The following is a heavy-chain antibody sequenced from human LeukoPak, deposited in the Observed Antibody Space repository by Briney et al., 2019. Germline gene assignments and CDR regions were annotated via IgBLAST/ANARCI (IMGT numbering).Heavy chain of an antibody. CDR3: TRDMDEDYSGNTLDY. CDR2: ISNDVSGT. CDR1: GFSFRYYW. D-gene: IGHD4-23*01. Sequence: GGSFRLSCAPSGFSFRYYWMHWVRQAPGKGLVWVSRISNDVSGTSYADSVKGRFTISRDNTKNTLYLQMNSLRVEDTAVYYCTRDMDEDYSGNTLDYWGRGTLVTVSS. J-gene: IGHJ4*02. V-gene: IGHV3-74*01.